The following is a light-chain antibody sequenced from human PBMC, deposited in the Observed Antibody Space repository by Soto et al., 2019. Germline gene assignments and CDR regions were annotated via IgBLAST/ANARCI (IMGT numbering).Light chain of an antibody. CDR2: HVS. CDR1: QSLRGTY. V-gene: IGKV3-20*01. CDR3: QQYDGSLWS. Sequence: EIVLTQSPGTLSLSPGEGATLSCRASQSLRGTYLAWYQQKPGQAPRLLIYHVSIRVTGIPDRLSGSGSGTDFTLTISRLEPEDFAVYYCQQYDGSLWSFGQGTKVEI. J-gene: IGKJ1*01.